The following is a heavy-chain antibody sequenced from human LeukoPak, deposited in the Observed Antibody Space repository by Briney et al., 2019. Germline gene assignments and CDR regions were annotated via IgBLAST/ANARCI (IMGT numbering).Heavy chain of an antibody. CDR2: IIPIFGTA. V-gene: IGHV1-69*06. Sequence: SVKVSCKASGGTFSSYAISWVRQAPGQGLEWMGGIIPIFGTANYAQKFQGRVTITADKSTSTAYMELSSLRSEDTAVYYCARSPPRRLGAFDIWGQGTMVTVSS. J-gene: IGHJ3*02. CDR1: GGTFSSYA. D-gene: IGHD3-9*01. CDR3: ARSPPRRLGAFDI.